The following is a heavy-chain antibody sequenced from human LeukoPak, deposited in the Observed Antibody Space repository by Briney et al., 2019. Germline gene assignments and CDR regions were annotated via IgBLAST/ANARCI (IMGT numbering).Heavy chain of an antibody. Sequence: GASVKVSCKASGYTFTSYGISWVRQAPGQGLEWMGWISAYNGNTNYAQKLQDRVTMTTDTSTSTAYMELRSLRSDDTAVYYCARATAGPFWSGYSTGPFDYWGQGTLVTVSS. CDR2: ISAYNGNT. CDR3: ARATAGPFWSGYSTGPFDY. D-gene: IGHD3-3*01. CDR1: GYTFTSYG. V-gene: IGHV1-18*01. J-gene: IGHJ4*02.